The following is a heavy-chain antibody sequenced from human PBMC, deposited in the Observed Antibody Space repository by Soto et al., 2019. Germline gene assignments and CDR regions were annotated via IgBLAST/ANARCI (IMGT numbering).Heavy chain of an antibody. CDR2: IYYSGST. CDR3: ERQRTSVVAQAYFDD. D-gene: IGHD2-15*01. Sequence: ETLSLTCTVSGGSINSRSYYWGWIRQYPGKGLEWIGSIYYSGSTYYNPSLKSRVAMSVDTSKNQFSLKLMSVSAADTAVYYCERQRTSVVAQAYFDDWGQGSLVTVSS. J-gene: IGHJ4*02. V-gene: IGHV4-39*01. CDR1: GGSINSRSYY.